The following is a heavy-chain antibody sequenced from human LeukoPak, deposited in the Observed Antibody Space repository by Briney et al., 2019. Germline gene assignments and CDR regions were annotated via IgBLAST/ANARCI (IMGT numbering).Heavy chain of an antibody. V-gene: IGHV4-34*01. CDR1: GPSFSSYY. CDR3: ARMTTGHDY. J-gene: IGHJ4*02. Sequence: SETLSLTCAVSGPSFSSYYWSWLRQSPEKGLEWIGEINHSGYPNNNPSLKSRVTMSIDTSNNRFSLRLSSVTAADTAVYFCARMTTGHDYWGQGILVTVSS. D-gene: IGHD4-17*01. CDR2: INHSGYP.